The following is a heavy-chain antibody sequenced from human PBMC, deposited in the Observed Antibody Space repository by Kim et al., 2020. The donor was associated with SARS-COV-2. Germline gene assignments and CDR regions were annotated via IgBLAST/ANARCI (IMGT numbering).Heavy chain of an antibody. CDR2: IIPIFGTA. V-gene: IGHV1-69*13. D-gene: IGHD2-2*01. CDR1: GGTFSSYA. J-gene: IGHJ6*02. Sequence: SVKVSCKASGGTFSSYAISWVRQAPGQGLEWMGGIIPIFGTANYAQKFQGRVTITADESTSTAYMELSSLRSEDTAVYYCARYGHVVPAANSRYYYYGMDVWGQGTTVTVSS. CDR3: ARYGHVVPAANSRYYYYGMDV.